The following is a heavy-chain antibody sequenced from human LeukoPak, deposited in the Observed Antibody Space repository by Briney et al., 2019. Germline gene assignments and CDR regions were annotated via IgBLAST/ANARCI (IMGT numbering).Heavy chain of an antibody. CDR1: GNTFTSYG. V-gene: IGHV1-18*01. CDR2: ISAYNGNT. J-gene: IGHJ5*02. D-gene: IGHD3-3*01. CDR3: ARDPYYDVWSGYSSCFDP. Sequence: SGKVSCKASGNTFTSYGISWVRQAPGQGLEWMGWISAYNGNTNYAQKLQGRVTMTTDTSTSTAYMELRSLRSDDTAVYYCARDPYYDVWSGYSSCFDPWGQGTLVTVSS.